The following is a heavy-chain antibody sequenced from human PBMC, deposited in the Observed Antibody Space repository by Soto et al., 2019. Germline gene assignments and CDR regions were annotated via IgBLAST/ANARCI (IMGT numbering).Heavy chain of an antibody. Sequence: QVQLEESGPGLAKPSGTLSLTCTVSGGSISSNNWWSWVRQPPGKGLEWIGEIYHSGSTNYNPSLKSRVMISGDTYKNQFASRLSSVTAADTAVSYGARYIAASGTYYLDFWGQGTLVTVSS. CDR1: GGSISSNNW. D-gene: IGHD6-13*01. V-gene: IGHV4-4*02. CDR2: IYHSGST. J-gene: IGHJ4*02. CDR3: ARYIAASGTYYLDF.